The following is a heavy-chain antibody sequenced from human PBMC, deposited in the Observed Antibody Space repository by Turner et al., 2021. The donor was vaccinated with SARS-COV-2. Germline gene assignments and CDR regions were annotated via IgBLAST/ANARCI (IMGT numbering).Heavy chain of an antibody. CDR1: GFTFSSHG. CDR2: ISYDGSNK. D-gene: IGHD5-18*01. CDR3: AKVFFSYGYYAVYFDY. J-gene: IGHJ4*02. V-gene: IGHV3-30*18. Sequence: QVQLVESGGGVVQPGRSLRLSCAASGFTFSSHGMHWVRQAPGKGLEWVAVISYDGSNKYYADSVKGRFTISRDNSKNTLYLQMNSLRAEDTAVYYCAKVFFSYGYYAVYFDYWGQGTLVTVSS.